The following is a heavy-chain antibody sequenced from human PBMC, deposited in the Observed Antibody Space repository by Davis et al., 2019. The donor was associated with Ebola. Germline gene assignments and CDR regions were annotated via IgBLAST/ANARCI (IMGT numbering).Heavy chain of an antibody. D-gene: IGHD3-9*01. J-gene: IGHJ4*02. CDR1: GFTFSSYA. V-gene: IGHV3-30-3*01. CDR2: ISYDGSNK. Sequence: PGGSLRLSCAASGFTFSSYAMHWVRQAPGKGLEWVAVISYDGSNKYYADSVKGRFTISRDNSKNTLYLQMNSLRAEDTAVYYCAKDYYYDILTGSSGFDYWGQGTLVTVSS. CDR3: AKDYYYDILTGSSGFDY.